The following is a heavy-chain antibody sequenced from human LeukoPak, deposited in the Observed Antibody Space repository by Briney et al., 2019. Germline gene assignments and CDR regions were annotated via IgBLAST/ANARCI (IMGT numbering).Heavy chain of an antibody. CDR3: ARDLYSGTYGR. J-gene: IGHJ4*02. V-gene: IGHV1-2*02. Sequence: GASVKVSCKASGYTFSDSYMHWVRQAPGQGLEWMGWINPTSGVTKYAEKFQGRVTMTRDTSIRTAYMEMGRLRSDDTALYYCARDLYSGTYGRWGQGTLVTVSS. D-gene: IGHD1-26*01. CDR2: INPTSGVT. CDR1: GYTFSDSY.